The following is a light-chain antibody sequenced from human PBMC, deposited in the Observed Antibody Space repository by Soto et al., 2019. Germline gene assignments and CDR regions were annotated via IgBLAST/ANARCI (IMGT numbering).Light chain of an antibody. Sequence: EIVMTQSPATLSVSPGGRATLSCRASQSISDTLAWYQQKPGQAPRLLIYSASRGATGIPARFSGSGSGTEFTLTISSLQSEDSAVYYCQQYNNWPPITFGQGTRLEIK. CDR1: QSISDT. CDR2: SAS. CDR3: QQYNNWPPIT. V-gene: IGKV3-15*01. J-gene: IGKJ5*01.